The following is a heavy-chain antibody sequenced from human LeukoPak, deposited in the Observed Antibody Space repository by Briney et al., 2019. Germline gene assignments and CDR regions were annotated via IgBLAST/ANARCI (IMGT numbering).Heavy chain of an antibody. CDR3: AKDQRGDILTGSPLDY. D-gene: IGHD3-9*01. Sequence: PGGSLRLSCAASGFTFSNYWMNWVRQAPGKGLEWVANIKLDGSEKYYADSVKGRFTISRDTSKNTLYLQMNSLRAEDTAVYFCAKDQRGDILTGSPLDYWGQGTLVTVSS. J-gene: IGHJ4*02. V-gene: IGHV3-7*01. CDR1: GFTFSNYW. CDR2: IKLDGSEK.